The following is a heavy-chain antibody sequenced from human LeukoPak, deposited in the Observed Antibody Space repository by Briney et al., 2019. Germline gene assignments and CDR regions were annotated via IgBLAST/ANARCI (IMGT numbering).Heavy chain of an antibody. J-gene: IGHJ4*02. CDR2: ISYDGSNK. CDR3: AKAPSGWYLGGFDY. Sequence: GGSLRLSCAASGFTFSSYGMHWVRQAPGKGLEWVAVISYDGSNKYYADSVKGRFTISRDNSKNTLYLQMNSLRTEDTAVYYCAKAPSGWYLGGFDYWGQGTLVTVSS. D-gene: IGHD6-19*01. CDR1: GFTFSSYG. V-gene: IGHV3-30*18.